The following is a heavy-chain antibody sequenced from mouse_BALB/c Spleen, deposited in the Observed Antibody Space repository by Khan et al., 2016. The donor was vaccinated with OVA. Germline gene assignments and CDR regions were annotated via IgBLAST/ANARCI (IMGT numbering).Heavy chain of an antibody. D-gene: IGHD2-14*01. CDR2: MFPGDGST. CDR3: ARGGYGGFAY. Sequence: QVQLQQSGAELVKPGASVKLSCKASGYTFTSYDINWVRQRPEQGLEWNGWMFPGDGSTKYNENFKGKATLTTDKSSSTAYMQLSRLTSEDSGAYFCARGGYGGFAYWGQGTLVTVSA. J-gene: IGHJ3*01. V-gene: IGHV1-85*01. CDR1: GYTFTSYD.